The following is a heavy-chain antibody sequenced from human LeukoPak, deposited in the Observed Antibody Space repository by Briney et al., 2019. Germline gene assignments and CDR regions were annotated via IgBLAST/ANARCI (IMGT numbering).Heavy chain of an antibody. Sequence: GGSLRLSYAASGNYWMHWVRQVPGKGLVWVSHINSDGSWTSYADSVKGRFTISKDNAKNTVYLQMNSLRAEDTAVYYCVSFYETYWGRGTLVTVSS. J-gene: IGHJ4*02. V-gene: IGHV3-74*01. D-gene: IGHD2/OR15-2a*01. CDR1: GNYW. CDR3: VSFYETY. CDR2: INSDGSWT.